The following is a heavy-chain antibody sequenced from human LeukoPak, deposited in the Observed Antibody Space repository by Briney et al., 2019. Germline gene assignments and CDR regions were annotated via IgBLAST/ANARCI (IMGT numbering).Heavy chain of an antibody. D-gene: IGHD3-22*01. Sequence: PSGTLSLTCAVSGGSISSSNWWSWVRQPPGKGLEWIGEIYHRGSTNYNPSLKSRVTISVDTSKNQFSLKLSSVTAADTAVYYCAREFYYDSSGYYYRGAFDIWGQGTMVTVSS. CDR2: IYHRGST. CDR3: AREFYYDSSGYYYRGAFDI. V-gene: IGHV4-4*02. J-gene: IGHJ3*02. CDR1: GGSISSSNW.